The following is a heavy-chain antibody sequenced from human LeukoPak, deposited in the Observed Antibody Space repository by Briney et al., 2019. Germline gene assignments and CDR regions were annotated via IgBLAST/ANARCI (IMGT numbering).Heavy chain of an antibody. CDR3: ARGLFLSGYLDAFDI. J-gene: IGHJ3*02. CDR1: GFSFSDAW. CDR2: IYNDGRT. Sequence: GGSLRLSCAASGFSFSDAWMSWVRQIPGKGLEWVSLIYNDGRTYYADSVKGRCTISRDNLKNVLYLQMNSLKVEDTALYYCARGLFLSGYLDAFDIWGQGTVVTVSS. V-gene: IGHV3-53*01. D-gene: IGHD3-22*01.